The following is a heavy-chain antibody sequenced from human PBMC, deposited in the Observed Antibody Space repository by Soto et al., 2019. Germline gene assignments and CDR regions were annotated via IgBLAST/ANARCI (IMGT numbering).Heavy chain of an antibody. J-gene: IGHJ4*02. V-gene: IGHV2-26*01. CDR3: ARALREGLPISYFGS. Sequence: QVTLKESGPVLVKPTETLTLTCTVSGFSLSKARMGVSWIRQPPGKALEWLAHIFWNDERSYNTPLKSRLTISRATSKSQVVLTMTNVDPADTATYFCARALREGLPISYFGSWGQGTLVTVSS. CDR1: GFSLSKARMG. D-gene: IGHD1-26*01. CDR2: IFWNDER.